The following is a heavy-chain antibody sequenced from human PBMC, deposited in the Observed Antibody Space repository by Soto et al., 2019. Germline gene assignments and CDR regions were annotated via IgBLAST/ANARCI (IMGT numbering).Heavy chain of an antibody. Sequence: SXTLSLTCTVSGGSMSSGDYYWSWIRQPPGKALEWIGYIYYSGSTYYNPSLKSRVTISVDTSKNQFSLKLSSVTAADTAVYYCARGVKYYDSSGYPEYYFDYWGQGTLVTVSS. CDR3: ARGVKYYDSSGYPEYYFDY. J-gene: IGHJ4*02. V-gene: IGHV4-30-4*01. CDR1: GGSMSSGDYY. CDR2: IYYSGST. D-gene: IGHD3-22*01.